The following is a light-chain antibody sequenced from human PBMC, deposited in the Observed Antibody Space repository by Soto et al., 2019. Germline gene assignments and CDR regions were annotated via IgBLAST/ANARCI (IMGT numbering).Light chain of an antibody. CDR2: DAS. V-gene: IGKV1-5*01. Sequence: DIQMTQSPSTLSASVGDRFTITCRASQSISSWLAWYQQKPGKAPKLLIYDASSLESGVPSRFSGSGSGTEFTLTISSLQPDDSATYYCQQYNSYRAFGQGTKVDI. J-gene: IGKJ1*01. CDR3: QQYNSYRA. CDR1: QSISSW.